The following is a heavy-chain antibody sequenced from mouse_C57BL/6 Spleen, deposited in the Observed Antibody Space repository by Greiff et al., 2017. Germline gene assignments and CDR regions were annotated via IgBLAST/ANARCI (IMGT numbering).Heavy chain of an antibody. CDR3: TREGEVTTGWYFDV. J-gene: IGHJ1*03. D-gene: IGHD2-2*01. CDR1: GYTFTSYW. V-gene: IGHV1-5*01. Sequence: EVQLQESGTVLARPGASVKMSCKTSGYTFTSYWMHWVKQRPGQGLEWIGAIYPGNSDTSYNQKFKGQAKLTAVTSASTAYMELSRLTNEESAVYYGTREGEVTTGWYFDVRGTGTTVTVSS. CDR2: IYPGNSDT.